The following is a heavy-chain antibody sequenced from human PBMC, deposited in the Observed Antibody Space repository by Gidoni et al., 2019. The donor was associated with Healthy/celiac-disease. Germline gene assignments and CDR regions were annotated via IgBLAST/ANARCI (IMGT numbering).Heavy chain of an antibody. D-gene: IGHD6-6*01. CDR2: IDPSDSYT. CDR3: ARHGAYSSSSFYYYGMDV. CDR1: GYSFTSYW. Sequence: EVQLVQSGAEVKKPGASLRISCKGSGYSFTSYWISWVRQMPGKGLEWMGRIDPSDSYTNYSPSFQGHVTISADKSISTAYLQWSSLKASDTAMYYCARHGAYSSSSFYYYGMDVWGQGTTVTVSS. V-gene: IGHV5-10-1*03. J-gene: IGHJ6*02.